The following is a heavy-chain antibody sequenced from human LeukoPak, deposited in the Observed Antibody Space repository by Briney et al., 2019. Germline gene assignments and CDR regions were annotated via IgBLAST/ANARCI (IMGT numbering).Heavy chain of an antibody. CDR3: ARDDIVVVPAAIHLDY. J-gene: IGHJ4*02. CDR1: GYTFTAYY. Sequence: ASVKVSCKASGYTFTAYYMHWVRQAPGQGLEWMGWINPNSGDTNYAQKFQGRVTMTRDTSISTAYMELSRLRSDDTAVYYCARDDIVVVPAAIHLDYWGQGTLVTVSS. CDR2: INPNSGDT. D-gene: IGHD2-2*01. V-gene: IGHV1-2*02.